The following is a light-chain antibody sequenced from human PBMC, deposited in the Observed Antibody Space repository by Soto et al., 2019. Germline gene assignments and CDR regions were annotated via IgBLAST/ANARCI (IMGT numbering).Light chain of an antibody. CDR1: SSNIGAGYD. CDR3: QSYDSSLSGSV. Sequence: QAVVTQPPSVSGAPGQRVTISCTGSSSNIGAGYDVHWYQQLPGTAPKLLIYGNSNRPSGVPDRFSGSKSGTLASLAITGLQAEDEADYYCQSYDSSLSGSVFGGGTKLTVL. CDR2: GNS. V-gene: IGLV1-40*01. J-gene: IGLJ2*01.